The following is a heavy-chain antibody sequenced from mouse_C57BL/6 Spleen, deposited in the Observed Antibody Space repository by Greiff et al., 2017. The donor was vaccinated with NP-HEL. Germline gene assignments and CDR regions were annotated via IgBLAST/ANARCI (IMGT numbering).Heavy chain of an antibody. V-gene: IGHV1-15*01. CDR3: TRRATVVRYYYAMDY. Sequence: VQLQQSGAELVRPGASVTLSCKASGYTFTDYEMHWVKQTPVHGLDWIGAIDPETGGTAYNQKFKGKAILTADKSSSTAYMELRSLTSEDSAVYYCTRRATVVRYYYAMDYWGQGTSVTVSS. D-gene: IGHD1-1*01. CDR2: IDPETGGT. CDR1: GYTFTDYE. J-gene: IGHJ4*01.